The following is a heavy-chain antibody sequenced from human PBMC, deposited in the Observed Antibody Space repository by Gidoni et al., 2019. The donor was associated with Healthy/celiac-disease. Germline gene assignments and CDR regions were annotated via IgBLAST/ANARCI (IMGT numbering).Heavy chain of an antibody. V-gene: IGHV3-23*01. CDR1: GFTFSSYA. Sequence: EVQLLESGGGLVQPGGSLRLYCAASGFTFSSYAMSVVRQAPGKGLEWVSAISGSGGSTYYADSVKGRFTISRDYSKNTLYLQMNSLRAEDTAVYYCAPPLGDYYYYYYMDVWGKGTTVTVSS. CDR3: APPLGDYYYYYYMDV. D-gene: IGHD7-27*01. CDR2: ISGSGGST. J-gene: IGHJ6*03.